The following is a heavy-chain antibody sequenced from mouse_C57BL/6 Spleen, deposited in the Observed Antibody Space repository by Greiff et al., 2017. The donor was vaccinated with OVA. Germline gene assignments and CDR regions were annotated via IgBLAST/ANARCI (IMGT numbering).Heavy chain of an antibody. J-gene: IGHJ4*01. V-gene: IGHV5-17*01. CDR1: GFTFSDYG. CDR3: AREDDYDAMDY. Sequence: EVKVVESGGGLVKPGGSLKLSCAASGFTFSDYGMHWVRQAPEKGLEWVAYISSGSSTIYYADTVKGRFTISRDNAKNTLFLQMTSLRSEDTAMYYCAREDDYDAMDYWGQGTSVTVSS. CDR2: ISSGSSTI.